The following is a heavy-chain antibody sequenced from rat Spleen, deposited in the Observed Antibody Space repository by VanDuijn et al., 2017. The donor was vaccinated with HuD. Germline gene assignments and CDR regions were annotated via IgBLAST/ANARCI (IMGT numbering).Heavy chain of an antibody. Sequence: EVQLVESGGGLVQPGRSLKISCAASGFIFSDFHLAWVRQAPTKGLEWVASINYDGSSIYYRDSVKGRFTVSRDNAKSSLYLQMDSLRSEDSATYYCTRRHPGYYFDYWGQGVMVTVSS. V-gene: IGHV5-20*01. CDR1: GFIFSDFH. D-gene: IGHD1-4*01. CDR2: INYDGSSI. J-gene: IGHJ2*01. CDR3: TRRHPGYYFDY.